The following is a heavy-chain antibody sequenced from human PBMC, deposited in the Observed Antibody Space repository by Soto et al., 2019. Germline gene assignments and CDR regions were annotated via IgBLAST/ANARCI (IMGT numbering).Heavy chain of an antibody. CDR3: TRFRFGDVFLPSFDY. CDR2: IRNKGYDWPI. CDR1: GFTFGEYA. J-gene: IGHJ4*02. V-gene: IGHV3-49*03. D-gene: IGHD3-10*01. Sequence: GGSLRLSCTTSGFTFGEYAITWFRQAPGKELEWVGFIRNKGYDWPIEYAASVKGRFTISRDDSTGIAYLQMDGLKSEDTAMYYCTRFRFGDVFLPSFDYWGQGTLVTVSS.